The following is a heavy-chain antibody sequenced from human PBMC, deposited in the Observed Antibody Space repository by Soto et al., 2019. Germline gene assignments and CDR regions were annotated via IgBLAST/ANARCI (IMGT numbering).Heavy chain of an antibody. Sequence: ASVKVSCKVSGYTLTGFSMHWVRQAPGKGLEWVGGFDPEDGETIYAQKFQGRVAMTEDTYTDTSYMELSSLTSEDTGVYYCATDARVGASLLTPFDYWGQGTLVTVSS. CDR3: ATDARVGASLLTPFDY. J-gene: IGHJ4*02. V-gene: IGHV1-24*01. D-gene: IGHD1-26*01. CDR1: GYTLTGFS. CDR2: FDPEDGET.